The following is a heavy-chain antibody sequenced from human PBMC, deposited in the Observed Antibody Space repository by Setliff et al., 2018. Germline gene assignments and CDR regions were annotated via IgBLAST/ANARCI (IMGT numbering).Heavy chain of an antibody. Sequence: ASVKVSCKASGYTFTSYYMHWVRQAPGQGLEWMGIINPSGGSTSYAQKFQGRVTMTRDTSISTAYMELSRLRSDDTAVYYCARGDSAAYPDYWGQGTLVTVSS. CDR1: GYTFTSYY. CDR3: ARGDSAAYPDY. CDR2: INPSGGST. V-gene: IGHV1-46*01. D-gene: IGHD2-2*01. J-gene: IGHJ4*02.